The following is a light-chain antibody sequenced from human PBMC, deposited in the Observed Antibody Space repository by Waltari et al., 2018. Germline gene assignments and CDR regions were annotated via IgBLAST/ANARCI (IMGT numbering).Light chain of an antibody. J-gene: IGKJ1*01. CDR2: KVS. Sequence: DVVMTQSPLSLPVTLGQPASISCRSSQSLVASDGNTYLSWFQQRPGQSPRRLIYKVSNRDSGGPDRFSGSGSGTDFTLKISRVEAEDIAIYYCMQGIHWPRSFGQGTKVEIE. CDR1: QSLVASDGNTY. V-gene: IGKV2-30*01. CDR3: MQGIHWPRS.